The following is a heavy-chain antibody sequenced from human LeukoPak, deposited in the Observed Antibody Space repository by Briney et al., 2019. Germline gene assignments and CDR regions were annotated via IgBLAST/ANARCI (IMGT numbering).Heavy chain of an antibody. Sequence: ASVKVSCKASGGTFSSYAISWVRQAPGQGLEWMGGIIPIFGTANYAQKFQGRVTITADKSTSTAYMELSSLRSEDTAVYYCARGLLWFGFDPWGQGTLVTVSS. CDR3: ARGLLWFGFDP. CDR2: IIPIFGTA. J-gene: IGHJ5*02. V-gene: IGHV1-69*06. D-gene: IGHD3-10*01. CDR1: GGTFSSYA.